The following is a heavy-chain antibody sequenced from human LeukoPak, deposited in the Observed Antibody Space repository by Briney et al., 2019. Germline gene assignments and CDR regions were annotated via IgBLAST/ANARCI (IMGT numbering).Heavy chain of an antibody. Sequence: PSETLSLTCTVSADSISSSSPYWGWIRQPPGKGLEWIGSLYYSLYYSGSTYYNPSLKSRVTVSVDASKNQFSLRLNSVTAADTAVYYCASVVGPTLPFDIWGQGTMVTVSS. CDR3: ASVVGPTLPFDI. CDR1: ADSISSSSPY. J-gene: IGHJ3*02. D-gene: IGHD1-26*01. CDR2: LYYSLYYSGST. V-gene: IGHV4-39*01.